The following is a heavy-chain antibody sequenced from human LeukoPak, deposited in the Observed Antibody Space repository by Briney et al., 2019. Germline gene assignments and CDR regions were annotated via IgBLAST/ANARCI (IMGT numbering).Heavy chain of an antibody. J-gene: IGHJ4*02. Sequence: PGGSLRLSCAASGFTFSNYALSWVRQAPGKGLEWVSAISASGRSTYYADSVKGRFTIYRDNSKNTLYVQMNSLRAEDTAVYYCAKGYYGDYPYRFDYWGQGTLVTVSS. CDR3: AKGYYGDYPYRFDY. V-gene: IGHV3-23*01. D-gene: IGHD4-17*01. CDR1: GFTFSNYA. CDR2: ISASGRST.